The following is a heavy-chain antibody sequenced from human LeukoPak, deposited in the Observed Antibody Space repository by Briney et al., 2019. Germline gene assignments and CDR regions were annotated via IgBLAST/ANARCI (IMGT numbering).Heavy chain of an antibody. CDR1: GGSISTSDLY. CDR2: ISRSGRT. V-gene: IGHV4-31*03. D-gene: IGHD3-16*02. Sequence: SQTLSLTCTVSGGSISTSDLYWSWIRQHPGKGLEWIGYISRSGRTYYNPSLKSRITMSVDTSKGQFSLQLNSVTAADTAVYYCAGASHLGDLSLGRWGQGTLVTVSS. J-gene: IGHJ4*02. CDR3: AGASHLGDLSLGR.